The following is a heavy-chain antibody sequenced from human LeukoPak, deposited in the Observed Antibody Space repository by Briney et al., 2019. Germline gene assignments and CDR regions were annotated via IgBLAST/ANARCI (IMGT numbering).Heavy chain of an antibody. Sequence: GGSLRLSCAGSGFTFSSYAMSWVRQAPGKGLEWVSTISGSGGAGTYYANSVKGRFTVSRDNSRNTLYLPMNSLRAEDTAVYYCVKDRGGSPFYGMDVWGQGTTVTVSS. J-gene: IGHJ6*02. D-gene: IGHD1-26*01. CDR2: ISGSGGAGT. V-gene: IGHV3-23*01. CDR1: GFTFSSYA. CDR3: VKDRGGSPFYGMDV.